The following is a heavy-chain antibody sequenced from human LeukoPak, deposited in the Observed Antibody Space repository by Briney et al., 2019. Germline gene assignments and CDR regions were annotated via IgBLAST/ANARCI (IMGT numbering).Heavy chain of an antibody. V-gene: IGHV1-69*01. J-gene: IGHJ4*02. D-gene: IGHD6-19*01. CDR2: IIPIFGTA. Sequence: GASVKVSCKASGGTFSSYAISWVRQAPGQGLEWMGGIIPIFGTANYAQKFQGRVTITADESTSTAYMELSSLRSEDTAVYYCAREIVASPYSSGEYYFDYWGQGTLVTVSS. CDR3: AREIVASPYSSGEYYFDY. CDR1: GGTFSSYA.